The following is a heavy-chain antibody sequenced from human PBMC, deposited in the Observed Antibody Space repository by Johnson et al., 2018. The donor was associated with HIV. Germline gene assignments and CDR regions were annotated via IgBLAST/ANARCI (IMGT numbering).Heavy chain of an antibody. CDR3: ARFDEGWTAFDI. Sequence: QVQLVESGGGVVQPGRSLRLSCAASGFTFNTYAMHWVRQAPGTGLEWVAVISYDGSNKYYADSVKGRFTISRDNSKNTLYLQMNSLRAEETAVYYCARFDEGWTAFDIWGQGTMVTVSS. D-gene: IGHD2-15*01. CDR2: ISYDGSNK. CDR1: GFTFNTYA. J-gene: IGHJ3*02. V-gene: IGHV3-30*04.